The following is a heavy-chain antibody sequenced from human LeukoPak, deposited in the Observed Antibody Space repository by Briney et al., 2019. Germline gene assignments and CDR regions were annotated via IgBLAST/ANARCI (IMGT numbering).Heavy chain of an antibody. D-gene: IGHD6-19*01. Sequence: PSETLSLNCDVSGGSISTIAYYWAWIRQPPGKGLEWIGSISYRGTTYYNPSLRNRVALSVDTSTNQFSLRLTSATATDTAVYYCARKWSRLGYSSDWFFDAWGQGSLVTVSS. CDR3: ARKWSRLGYSSDWFFDA. V-gene: IGHV4-39*01. CDR1: GGSISTIAYY. J-gene: IGHJ4*02. CDR2: ISYRGTT.